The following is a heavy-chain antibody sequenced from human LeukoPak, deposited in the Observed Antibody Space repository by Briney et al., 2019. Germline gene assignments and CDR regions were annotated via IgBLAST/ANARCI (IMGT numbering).Heavy chain of an antibody. CDR2: IYYSGST. CDR3: ARGGSGSYYAIYYMDV. CDR1: GGSISRGGYY. J-gene: IGHJ6*03. Sequence: PSQTLSLTCTVSGGSISRGGYYWSWIRQHPGKGLEWIGYIYYSGSTYYNPSLKSRVTISVDTSKNQFSLKLSSVTAADTAVYYCARGGSGSYYAIYYMDVWGKGTTVTVSS. D-gene: IGHD3-10*01. V-gene: IGHV4-31*03.